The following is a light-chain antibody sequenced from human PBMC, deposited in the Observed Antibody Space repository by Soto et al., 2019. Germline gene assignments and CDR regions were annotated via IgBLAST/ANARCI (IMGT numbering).Light chain of an antibody. CDR3: TSYAGTDVHYV. CDR1: SSDVGYYNY. CDR2: EVS. V-gene: IGLV2-8*01. J-gene: IGLJ1*01. Sequence: QSVLTQPPSASGSPGQSVTISCTGTSSDVGYYNYVSWYQQYPGKAPKLLIYEVSKRPSGVPDHFSGSKSGNTASLTVSGLRAADEADYYCTSYAGTDVHYVFGSGTKVTVL.